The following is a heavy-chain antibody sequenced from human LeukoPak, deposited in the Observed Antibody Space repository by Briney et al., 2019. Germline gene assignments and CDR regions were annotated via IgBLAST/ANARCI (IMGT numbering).Heavy chain of an antibody. V-gene: IGHV4-4*07. CDR3: ARDPLRSSFDP. Sequence: SETLSLTCTVSGDSINTNNHWAWIRQPAGKGLEWIGRLHNSGSTNYNPSLQSRATISVDTSKNQFSLKMTSATAADTAVYFCARDPLRSSFDPWGQGILVTVSS. J-gene: IGHJ5*02. CDR2: LHNSGST. CDR1: GDSINTNN. D-gene: IGHD6-13*01.